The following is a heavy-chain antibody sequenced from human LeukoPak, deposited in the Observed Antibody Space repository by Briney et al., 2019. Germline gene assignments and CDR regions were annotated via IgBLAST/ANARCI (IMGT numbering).Heavy chain of an antibody. D-gene: IGHD3-10*01. CDR1: GGSINNFY. J-gene: IGHJ4*02. Sequence: SGTLSLTCTVSGGSINNFYWYWVRQPPGKGLEWIGCIYYTGSTNYNPSLKSRVTISVDTSKNLFSLRLTYLTAADTAVYYCARVGGSGSSFDYWGQGTQVTVSS. CDR2: IYYTGST. V-gene: IGHV4-59*01. CDR3: ARVGGSGSSFDY.